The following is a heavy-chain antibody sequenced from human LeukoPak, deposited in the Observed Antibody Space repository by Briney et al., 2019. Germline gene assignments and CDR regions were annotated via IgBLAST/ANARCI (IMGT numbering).Heavy chain of an antibody. CDR2: IYYSGST. CDR1: GGSFSDYY. Sequence: PSETLSLTCAVYGGSFSDYYWSWIRQPPGKGLEWIGYIYYSGSTYYNPSLKSRVTISVDTSKNQFSLKLSSVTAADTAVYYCAVGSDYGIDPWGQGTLVTVSS. J-gene: IGHJ5*02. D-gene: IGHD4-17*01. V-gene: IGHV4-30-4*01. CDR3: AVGSDYGIDP.